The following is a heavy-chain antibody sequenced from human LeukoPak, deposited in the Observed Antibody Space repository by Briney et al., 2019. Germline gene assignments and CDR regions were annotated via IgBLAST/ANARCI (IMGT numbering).Heavy chain of an antibody. CDR1: GFTFSSYS. V-gene: IGHV3-21*01. CDR3: ARESQRGLNYFDY. J-gene: IGHJ4*02. Sequence: GGSLRLSCAASGFTFSSYSMNWVRQAPGKGLEWVSSISSSSSYIYYADSVKGRFTISRDNAKNSLYLQMNSLRAEDTAVYYCARESQRGLNYFDYWGQGTLVTVSS. D-gene: IGHD2-21*01. CDR2: ISSSSSYI.